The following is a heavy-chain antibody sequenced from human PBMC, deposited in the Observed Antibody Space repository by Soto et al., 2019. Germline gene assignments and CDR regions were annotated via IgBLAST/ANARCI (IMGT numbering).Heavy chain of an antibody. CDR3: AREGPSITGVGFYYIDV. D-gene: IGHD1-20*01. Sequence: LSETLSLTCAVSSGSISSSNWWSWVRQPPGKGLEWIGEIYHSGSTNYNPSLKSRVTISVDKSKNQFSLKLSSVTAADAAVYYCAREGPSITGVGFYYIDVWGKGTTVTVSS. J-gene: IGHJ6*03. CDR1: SGSISSSNW. V-gene: IGHV4-4*02. CDR2: IYHSGST.